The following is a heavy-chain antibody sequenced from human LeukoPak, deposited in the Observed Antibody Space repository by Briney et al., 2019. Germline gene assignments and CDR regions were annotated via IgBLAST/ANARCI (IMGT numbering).Heavy chain of an antibody. D-gene: IGHD6-13*01. Sequence: GGALRLSCAASGFTFRSYAMHWVRRAPGRGLEWVALISYDGTKKYYADSVKGRFTMSRDNSKNTLNLQMSSLRAEDTAVYFCAKQSAGSAAWYSLHYDFWGQGTLVTVSS. CDR1: GFTFRSYA. CDR2: ISYDGTKK. CDR3: AKQSAGSAAWYSLHYDF. V-gene: IGHV3-30-3*02. J-gene: IGHJ4*02.